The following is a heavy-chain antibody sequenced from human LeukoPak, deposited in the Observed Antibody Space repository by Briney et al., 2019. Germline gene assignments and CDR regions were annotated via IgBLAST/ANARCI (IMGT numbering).Heavy chain of an antibody. Sequence: PSETLSLTCTVSGGSISSYYWSWIRQPPGKGLEWIGYIYYSGSTNYNPSLKSRVTISVDTSKNQFSLKLSSVTAADTAVYYCARHGWLLSLDYWGQGTLVTVSS. CDR1: GGSISSYY. J-gene: IGHJ4*02. CDR2: IYYSGST. D-gene: IGHD3-9*01. CDR3: ARHGWLLSLDY. V-gene: IGHV4-59*08.